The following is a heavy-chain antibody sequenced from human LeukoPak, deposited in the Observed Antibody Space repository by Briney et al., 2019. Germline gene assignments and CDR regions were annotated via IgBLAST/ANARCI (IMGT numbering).Heavy chain of an antibody. CDR2: NSGSGGST. D-gene: IGHD5-18*01. CDR3: AKEAGYDSYGFFYDHWFDS. V-gene: IGHV3-23*01. CDR1: GFPFGDYA. J-gene: IGHJ5*01. Sequence: ASLRFSCAAFGFPFGDYALSRFSLPPGRGWEWFSANSGSGGSTNCAASVRGRFTISGDNSQNTLYLQMKCLTAEDTALYYCAKEAGYDSYGFFYDHWFDSWGQGTLVTVSS.